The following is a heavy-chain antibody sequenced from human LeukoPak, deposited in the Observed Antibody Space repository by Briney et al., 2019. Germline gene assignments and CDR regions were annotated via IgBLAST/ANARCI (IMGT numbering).Heavy chain of an antibody. V-gene: IGHV3-30*03. J-gene: IGHJ4*02. CDR2: ISYDGSNK. Sequence: HSGGSLRLSCAASGFTFSSYGMHWVRQAPGKGLEWVAVISYDGSNKYYADSVKGRFTISRDNSKNTLYLQMNSLRAEDTAVYYCARDFYGNPVTPFYWGQGTLVTVSS. CDR1: GFTFSSYG. D-gene: IGHD4-23*01. CDR3: ARDFYGNPVTPFY.